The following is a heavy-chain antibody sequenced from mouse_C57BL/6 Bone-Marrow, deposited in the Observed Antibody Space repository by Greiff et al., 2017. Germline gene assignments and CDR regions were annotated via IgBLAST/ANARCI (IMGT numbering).Heavy chain of an antibody. CDR1: GFTFSSYA. Sequence: EVQLVESGEGLVKPGGSLKLSCAASGFTFSSYAMSWVRQTPEKRLEWVAYISSGGDYIYYADTVKGRFTISRDNARNTLYLQMSSLKSEDTAMYYCTRAGLLLRFPYWYFDVWGTGTTVTVSS. V-gene: IGHV5-9-1*02. D-gene: IGHD2-3*01. CDR3: TRAGLLLRFPYWYFDV. CDR2: ISSGGDYI. J-gene: IGHJ1*03.